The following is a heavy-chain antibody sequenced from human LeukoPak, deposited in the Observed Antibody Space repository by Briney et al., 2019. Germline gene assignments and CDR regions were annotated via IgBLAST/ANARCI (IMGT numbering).Heavy chain of an antibody. CDR3: SRDPRNNDY. CDR1: GFTFSDSY. Sequence: PGGSLRLSCAASGFTFSDSYMTWIRQAPGKGLELLSYISGSASDVNYIDSVRGRFTISRDNAKNSLYLRMNSLTVEDTAVYYCSRDPRNNDYWGQGTLVTASS. J-gene: IGHJ4*02. CDR2: ISGSASDV. V-gene: IGHV3-11*01.